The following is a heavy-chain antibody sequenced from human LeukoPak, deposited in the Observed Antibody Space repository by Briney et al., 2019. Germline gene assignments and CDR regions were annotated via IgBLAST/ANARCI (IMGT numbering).Heavy chain of an antibody. V-gene: IGHV3-53*01. Sequence: GGSLRLSCAAPGFTFSSYAMSWVRQAPGKGLEWVSVIYSGGSTYYADSVKGRFTISRDNSKNTLYLQMNSLRAEDTAVYYCARDFPDYWGQGTLVTVSS. CDR1: GFTFSSYA. CDR2: IYSGGST. J-gene: IGHJ4*02. CDR3: ARDFPDY.